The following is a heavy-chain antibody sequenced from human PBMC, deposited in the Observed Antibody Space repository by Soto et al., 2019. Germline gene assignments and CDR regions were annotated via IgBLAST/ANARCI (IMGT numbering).Heavy chain of an antibody. V-gene: IGHV3-9*01. CDR1: GFTFDDYA. Sequence: GGSLRLSCAASGFTFDDYAMHWVRQAPGKGLEWVSGISWNSGSIGYADSVKGRFTISRDNAKNSLYLQMNSLRAEDTALYYCAKDRGSGSKGPIDYWGQGTLVTVSS. CDR3: AKDRGSGSKGPIDY. J-gene: IGHJ4*02. CDR2: ISWNSGSI. D-gene: IGHD3-10*01.